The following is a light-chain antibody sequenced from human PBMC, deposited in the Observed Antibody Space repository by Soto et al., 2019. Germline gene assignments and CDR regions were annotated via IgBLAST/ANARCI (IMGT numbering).Light chain of an antibody. CDR3: QQYDNILPIT. V-gene: IGKV1-33*01. Sequence: IQMTQSPSSLSASVGDRVTITCQASQDISKNLNWYQQKPGKAPKLLIYDASSLQTGGPSRFSGSGSATHFTFTISSLQPEDVATYYCQQYDNILPITFGQGTRLQIK. CDR2: DAS. J-gene: IGKJ5*01. CDR1: QDISKN.